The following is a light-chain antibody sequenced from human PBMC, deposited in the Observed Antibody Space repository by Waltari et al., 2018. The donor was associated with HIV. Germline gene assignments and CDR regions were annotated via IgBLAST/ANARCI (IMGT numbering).Light chain of an antibody. V-gene: IGLV1-47*01. J-gene: IGLJ3*02. CDR3: ATWDDSLNVV. CDR1: SPNIGSNY. CDR2: RNN. Sequence: QSVLTQPPSASGTPGQRVTISCSGSSPNIGSNYVYWYQQLPGTAPKLLLHRNNHGPSGVPVRFSGSKSGTSASLAISGLRSEDEADYYCATWDDSLNVVFGGGTKLTVL.